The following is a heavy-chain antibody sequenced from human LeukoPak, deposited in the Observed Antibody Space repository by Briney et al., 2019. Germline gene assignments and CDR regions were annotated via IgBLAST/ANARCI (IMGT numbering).Heavy chain of an antibody. Sequence: SQTLSLTCAISGDSVSSNSDTWNWIRQSPSRGLEWLGRTYYTSKWYNDYAVSVKSRITINPDTSKNQFSLKLSSVTAADTAVYYCARGSDLVTGTTGYDYWGQGTLVTVSS. D-gene: IGHD1-7*01. V-gene: IGHV6-1*01. CDR2: TYYTSKWYN. J-gene: IGHJ4*02. CDR1: GDSVSSNSDT. CDR3: ARGSDLVTGTTGYDY.